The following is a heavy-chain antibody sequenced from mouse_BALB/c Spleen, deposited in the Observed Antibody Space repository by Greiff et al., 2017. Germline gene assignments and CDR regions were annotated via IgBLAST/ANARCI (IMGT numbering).Heavy chain of an antibody. CDR3: ARRGGRDYAMDY. D-gene: IGHD3-3*01. J-gene: IGHJ4*01. CDR1: GYTFSSYW. Sequence: VQLQQSGAELMKPGASVKISCKATGYTFSSYWIEWVKQRPGHGLEWIGEILPGSGSTNYNEKFKGKATFTADTSSNTAYMQLSSLTSEDSAVYYCARRGGRDYAMDYWGQGTSVTVSS. CDR2: ILPGSGST. V-gene: IGHV1-9*01.